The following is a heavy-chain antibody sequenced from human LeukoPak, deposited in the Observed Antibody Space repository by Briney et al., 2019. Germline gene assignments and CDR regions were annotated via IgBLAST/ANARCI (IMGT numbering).Heavy chain of an antibody. Sequence: GGSLRLSCAASGFAFSSYAMTWVRQAPGKGLEWVSAVSGSADSTYYADSVKGRFTISRDNSRNMLYLQMNSLRADDTAVYYCAIAKGPVDIVVAATGVFGYWGQGTLVTVSS. CDR2: VSGSADST. CDR3: AIAKGPVDIVVAATGVFGY. J-gene: IGHJ4*02. D-gene: IGHD6-19*01. CDR1: GFAFSSYA. V-gene: IGHV3-23*01.